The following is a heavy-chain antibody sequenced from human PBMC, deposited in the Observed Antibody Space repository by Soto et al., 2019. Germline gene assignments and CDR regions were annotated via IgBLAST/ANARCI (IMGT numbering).Heavy chain of an antibody. Sequence: EVQLVESGGGLVQPGGSLRLSCAASGFSFSMYWMSWVRQAPGKGLEWVANIKEDGSQKYYVDSVKGRFTISRDNAKNSLYLQMYSLRAEDTAVYYCARHQVGYRVTDYWGQGTLVTVSS. CDR2: IKEDGSQK. D-gene: IGHD1-26*01. CDR3: ARHQVGYRVTDY. J-gene: IGHJ4*02. CDR1: GFSFSMYW. V-gene: IGHV3-7*01.